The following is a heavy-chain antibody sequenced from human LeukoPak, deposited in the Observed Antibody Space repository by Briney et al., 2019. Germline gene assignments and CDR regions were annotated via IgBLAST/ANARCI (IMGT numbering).Heavy chain of an antibody. D-gene: IGHD2-15*01. CDR3: ARDWLGYCSGGSCYSVEKYFDY. J-gene: IGHJ4*02. CDR1: GFTFSSYS. Sequence: AGGSLRLSCAASGFTFSSYSMHWVRQAPGKGLEWVSFISTSSSYIYYVDSVKGRFTISRDNAKNSLYLQMNSLRAEDTAVYYCARDWLGYCSGGSCYSVEKYFDYWGQGTLVTVSS. V-gene: IGHV3-21*01. CDR2: ISTSSSYI.